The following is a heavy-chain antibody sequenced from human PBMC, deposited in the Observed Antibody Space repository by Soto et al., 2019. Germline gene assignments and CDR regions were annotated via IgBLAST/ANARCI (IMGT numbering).Heavy chain of an antibody. J-gene: IGHJ4*02. CDR3: AHSVVAGLGYYFDY. CDR1: GFSLSSTRVA. V-gene: IGHV2-5*02. CDR2: IYWDDDK. Sequence: QITLKESGPTLVKPTQTLTLTCTFSGFSLSSTRVAVGWIRQPPGKALEWLALIYWDDDKRYSPFLKSRITITQDTSKNQVVLTMTNMDPVDTATYYCAHSVVAGLGYYFDYWGQGTLVTVSS. D-gene: IGHD6-19*01.